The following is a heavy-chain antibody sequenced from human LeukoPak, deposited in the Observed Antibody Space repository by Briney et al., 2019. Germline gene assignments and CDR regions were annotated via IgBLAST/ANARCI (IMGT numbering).Heavy chain of an antibody. CDR2: ISGSGGST. J-gene: IGHJ4*02. Sequence: GGSLRLSCAASGFTFSSYGMSWVRQAPGKGLEWVSAISGSGGSTYYADSVKGRFTISRDNSKNTLYLQMNSLRAEDTAVYYCAKDYQTDYGDSPPFDYWGQGTLVTVSS. V-gene: IGHV3-23*01. CDR3: AKDYQTDYGDSPPFDY. D-gene: IGHD4-17*01. CDR1: GFTFSSYG.